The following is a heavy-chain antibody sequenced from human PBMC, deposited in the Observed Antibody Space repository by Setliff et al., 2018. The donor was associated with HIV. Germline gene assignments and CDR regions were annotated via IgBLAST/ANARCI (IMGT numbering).Heavy chain of an antibody. V-gene: IGHV1-18*01. Sequence: GASVKVSCKASGYTFTRYGVNWVRLAPGVGLEWMGWISTYNCNADYAQKFKDRVTMTTDTSTSTVYMELRSLRSDDTAVYFCARDERGYSTGSDYWGQGTLVTVSS. CDR3: ARDERGYSTGSDY. CDR1: GYTFTRYG. CDR2: ISTYNCNA. D-gene: IGHD6-19*01. J-gene: IGHJ4*02.